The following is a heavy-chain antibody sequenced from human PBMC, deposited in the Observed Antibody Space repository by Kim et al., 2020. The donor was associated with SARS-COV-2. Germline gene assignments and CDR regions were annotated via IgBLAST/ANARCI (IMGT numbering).Heavy chain of an antibody. CDR1: GFTFSSRW. J-gene: IGHJ4*02. V-gene: IGHV3-74*01. Sequence: GGSLRLSCAASGFTFSSRWMHWVRQAPGKGLVWVSSINSDGSRTSYADSVKGRFTISRDNAKSTLYLQMSSLRVEDTDGYYCSEVDGYWGQGALVTVSS. D-gene: IGHD6-19*01. CDR3: SEVDGY. CDR2: INSDGSRT.